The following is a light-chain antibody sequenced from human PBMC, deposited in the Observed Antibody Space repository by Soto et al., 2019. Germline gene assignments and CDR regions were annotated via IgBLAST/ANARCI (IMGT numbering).Light chain of an antibody. CDR3: SSYTSATTYV. V-gene: IGLV2-14*01. Sequence: QSVLTQPASVSGSHVQSITISCTGTSSDVGAYNYDSWYQQYPGEAPKVIIYDVSHRPAGVSNRFSGSKSGNTASLTISGLQTQDEADYYCSSYTSATTYVFGTGTKVTVL. J-gene: IGLJ1*01. CDR1: SSDVGAYNY. CDR2: DVS.